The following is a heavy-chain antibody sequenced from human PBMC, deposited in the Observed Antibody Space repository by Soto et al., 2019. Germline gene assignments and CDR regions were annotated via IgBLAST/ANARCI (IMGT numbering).Heavy chain of an antibody. CDR2: TYPRDSDT. V-gene: IGHV5-51*01. CDR3: AINAIKATGGFEI. Sequence: PGESLKISCKGSGYSFTDYWIAWVRRMPGKGLEWMGITYPRDSDTKYSPSFQGQVTVSADKSITTAYLQWSSLKASDTAIYYCAINAIKATGGFEIWGQGTMVTVSS. D-gene: IGHD2-8*02. CDR1: GYSFTDYW. J-gene: IGHJ3*02.